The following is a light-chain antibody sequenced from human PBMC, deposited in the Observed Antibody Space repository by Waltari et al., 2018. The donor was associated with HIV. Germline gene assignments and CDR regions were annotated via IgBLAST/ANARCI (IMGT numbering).Light chain of an antibody. V-gene: IGKV1-5*03. Sequence: DIRLTQSPSILSAAIGDEVPIACRASQNVNSWLAWYQQKPGKGPKHRIHTASSSVKGVPSRFSGSGSGTVFTLTINGLQADDFATYYCQQYETCCTFGQGTKL. CDR3: QQYETCCT. CDR2: TAS. J-gene: IGKJ2*02. CDR1: QNVNSW.